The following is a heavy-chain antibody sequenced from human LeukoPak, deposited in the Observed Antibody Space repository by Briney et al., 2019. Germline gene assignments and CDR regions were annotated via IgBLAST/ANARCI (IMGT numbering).Heavy chain of an antibody. Sequence: GGSLRLSCAASGFTFSTYGMHWVRQAPGKGPEWVAVIRCDGSNKNYGDSVKGRFTISRDNSKNTLYLQMNSLRAEDTAVYYCARALSAMVPDYWGQGTLLTVSS. CDR1: GFTFSTYG. CDR3: ARALSAMVPDY. V-gene: IGHV3-33*01. CDR2: IRCDGSNK. J-gene: IGHJ4*02. D-gene: IGHD5-18*01.